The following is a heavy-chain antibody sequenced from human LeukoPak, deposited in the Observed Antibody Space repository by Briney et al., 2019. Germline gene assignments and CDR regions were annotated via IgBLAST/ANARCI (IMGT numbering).Heavy chain of an antibody. CDR2: ISGSGGST. Sequence: GGPLRLSCAASGFTFSSYAMSWVRQAPGKGLEWVSVISGSGGSTDYADAVKGRFTISRDNSKNTLSLQMNSLRADDTAVYYCAKDMAYSSSWYPFDYWGQGTLVTVAS. V-gene: IGHV3-23*01. D-gene: IGHD6-13*01. CDR1: GFTFSSYA. CDR3: AKDMAYSSSWYPFDY. J-gene: IGHJ4*02.